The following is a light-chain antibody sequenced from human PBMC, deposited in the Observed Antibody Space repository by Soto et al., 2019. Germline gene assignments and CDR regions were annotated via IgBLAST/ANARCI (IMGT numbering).Light chain of an antibody. CDR3: QQRSSWPLT. CDR2: DVS. V-gene: IGKV3-11*01. Sequence: EMVLTQSPATLSVSPGERAPLSCRASQSVRTYLAWYQQKPGQAPRLLIHDVSDRATGIPARFSGSGSGTDFTLTISSLEPEDFAVYYCQQRSSWPLTFGGGTKVDIK. CDR1: QSVRTY. J-gene: IGKJ4*01.